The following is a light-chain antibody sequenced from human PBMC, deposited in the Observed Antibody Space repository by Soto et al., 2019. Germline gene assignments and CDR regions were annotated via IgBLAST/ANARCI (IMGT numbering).Light chain of an antibody. CDR2: DNI. CDR3: AAWGDNLSGWV. Sequence: QSVLTQPPSASGTPGQRVTISCSGSSSNIGNNAVNWYQQFPGTAPKLLIYDNIQRPSGVPARFSGSKSGTSASLAISGLRSEDEADYYCAAWGDNLSGWVFGGGTKLTVL. V-gene: IGLV1-44*01. J-gene: IGLJ3*02. CDR1: SSNIGNNA.